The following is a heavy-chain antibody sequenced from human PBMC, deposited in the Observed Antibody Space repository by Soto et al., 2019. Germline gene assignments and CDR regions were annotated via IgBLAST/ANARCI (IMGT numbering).Heavy chain of an antibody. V-gene: IGHV3-23*01. CDR3: AKLTAA. CDR2: ITSSGGGT. J-gene: IGHJ4*02. CDR1: GFTFSAYV. Sequence: VGSLRLSCAASGFTFSAYVMSWVRQAPGKGLEWVSSITSSGGGTYYADSVKGRFTVSRDNSKNTVYSQMNSLRDEDTAVYYCAKLTAAWGQGTLVTVSS. D-gene: IGHD6-13*01.